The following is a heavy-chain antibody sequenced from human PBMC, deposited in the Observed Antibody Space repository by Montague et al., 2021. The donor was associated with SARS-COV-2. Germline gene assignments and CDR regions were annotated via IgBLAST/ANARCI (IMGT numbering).Heavy chain of an antibody. Sequence: SETLSLTCTVSGGSVSSGSYYWSWIRQPPGKGLEWIGYIYYSGSTNYNPSLKSRVTISVDTSKNQLSLKLSSVTAADMAVYYCARDPWRITIFGVVTRYGMDVWGQGTTVTVSS. CDR1: GGSVSSGSYY. CDR3: ARDPWRITIFGVVTRYGMDV. J-gene: IGHJ6*02. D-gene: IGHD3-3*01. CDR2: IYYSGST. V-gene: IGHV4-61*01.